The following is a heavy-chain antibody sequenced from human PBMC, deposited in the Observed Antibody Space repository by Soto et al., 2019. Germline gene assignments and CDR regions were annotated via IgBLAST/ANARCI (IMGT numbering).Heavy chain of an antibody. V-gene: IGHV1-18*01. CDR2: ISAYNGNT. D-gene: IGHD2-15*01. Sequence: AASVKVSCKASGYTFTSYGINWVRQAPGQGLEWMGWISAYNGNTNYAQKLQGRVTMTTDTSTSTAYMELSSLRSDDTAVYYCARGVAPYYFDYWGQGTLVTVSS. J-gene: IGHJ4*02. CDR3: ARGVAPYYFDY. CDR1: GYTFTSYG.